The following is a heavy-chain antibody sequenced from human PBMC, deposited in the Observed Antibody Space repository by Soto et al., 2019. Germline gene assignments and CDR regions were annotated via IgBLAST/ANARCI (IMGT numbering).Heavy chain of an antibody. CDR1: GGSISKYY. D-gene: IGHD6-13*01. Sequence: QVQLQESGPGLVKPSETLSLTCTVSGGSISKYYWSWIRQPPGQGLEWSGFIYYSGSTNYNPSLNSRVTISTDTSKNQFSLNLSSVTAADTALYYCARRRDQYSSHWPYNWFDPWGQGTLVTVSS. J-gene: IGHJ5*02. CDR2: IYYSGST. CDR3: ARRRDQYSSHWPYNWFDP. V-gene: IGHV4-59*08.